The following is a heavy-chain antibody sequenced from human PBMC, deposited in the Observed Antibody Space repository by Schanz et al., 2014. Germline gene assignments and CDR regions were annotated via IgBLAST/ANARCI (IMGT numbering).Heavy chain of an antibody. Sequence: QVQLQESGPGLAKPSETLSLTCAVSGVSIRNNNWWSWVRQPPGKELEWIGTIYHTGTTNYNPSLNSRVTMSVDTSKTQFSLKLTAVAAADTAVYYCASLDIGPGGVSYFQHWGLGTLVRVSS. J-gene: IGHJ1*01. CDR3: ASLDIGPGGVSYFQH. V-gene: IGHV4-4*02. CDR2: IYHTGTT. CDR1: GVSIRNNNW. D-gene: IGHD2-2*03.